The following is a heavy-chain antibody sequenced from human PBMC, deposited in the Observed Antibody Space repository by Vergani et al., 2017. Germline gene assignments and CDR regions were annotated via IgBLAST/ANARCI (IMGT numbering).Heavy chain of an antibody. CDR3: ASDGQYSSGRGGPY. CDR2: IYTTGST. J-gene: IGHJ4*02. D-gene: IGHD3-10*01. V-gene: IGHV4-61*02. Sequence: QVQLQESGPGLVKPSQTLSLTCSVSGGSISSADYYWTWIRQPAGEGLEWIGRIYTTGSTNHNPSLKSRVTISVDTSKNQFSLRLSSVTAADTAVYFCASDGQYSSGRGGPYWGQGTLVTVSS. CDR1: GGSISSADYY.